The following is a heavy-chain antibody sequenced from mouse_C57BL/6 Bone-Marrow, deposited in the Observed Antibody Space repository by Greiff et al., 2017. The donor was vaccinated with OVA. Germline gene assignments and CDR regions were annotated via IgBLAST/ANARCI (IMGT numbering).Heavy chain of an antibody. CDR3: TREDDGYPYAMDY. D-gene: IGHD2-3*01. CDR2: IDPETGGT. CDR1: GYTFTDYE. Sequence: QVQLQQSGAELVRPGASVTLSCKASGYTFTDYEMHWVKQTPVHGLEWIGAIDPETGGTAYNQKFKGKAILTADKSSSTAYMELRSLTSEDSAVYYCTREDDGYPYAMDYWGQGTSATVSS. V-gene: IGHV1-15*01. J-gene: IGHJ4*01.